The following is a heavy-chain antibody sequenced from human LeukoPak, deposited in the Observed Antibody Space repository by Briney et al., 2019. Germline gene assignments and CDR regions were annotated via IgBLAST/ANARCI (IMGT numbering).Heavy chain of an antibody. D-gene: IGHD3-10*01. J-gene: IGHJ3*02. CDR2: IYDSETT. CDR1: GGSISSGGYY. CDR3: ARDRDDRSLDAFDI. Sequence: SETLSLTCSVAGGSISSGGYYWSWVRQPPGKGLEWIGCIYDSETTYYNPSLKSRVTISVDRSKTQFSLRLSSVTAADTAVYYCARDRDDRSLDAFDIWGQGTMVTVSS. V-gene: IGHV4-30-2*01.